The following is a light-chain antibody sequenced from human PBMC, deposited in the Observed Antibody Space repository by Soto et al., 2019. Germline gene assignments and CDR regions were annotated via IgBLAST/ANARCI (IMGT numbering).Light chain of an antibody. Sequence: QSVLTQPASVSGSPGQSITISCTGTSSDVGGYNYVSWYQQHSGKAPKLMIYDVSNRPSGVSNRFSGSKSGNTASLTISGLQAEDEVDYYCSSYTSSSTLVFGGGTQLTVL. CDR1: SSDVGGYNY. CDR2: DVS. J-gene: IGLJ7*01. CDR3: SSYTSSSTLV. V-gene: IGLV2-14*01.